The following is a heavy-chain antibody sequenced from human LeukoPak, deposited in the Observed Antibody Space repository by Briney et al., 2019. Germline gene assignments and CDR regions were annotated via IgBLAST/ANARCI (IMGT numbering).Heavy chain of an antibody. CDR3: ERGGSVAARPDY. D-gene: IGHD6-6*01. J-gene: IGHJ4*02. CDR2: ISSSSGYI. V-gene: IGHV3-21*01. CDR1: GFTFSSYS. Sequence: GGSLRLSCAASGFTFSSYSMNWVRQAPGKGLEWVSSISSSSGYIYYADSVKGRFTISRDNAKNSLYLQINSLRAEDTAVYYCERGGSVAARPDYWGQGTLVTVSS.